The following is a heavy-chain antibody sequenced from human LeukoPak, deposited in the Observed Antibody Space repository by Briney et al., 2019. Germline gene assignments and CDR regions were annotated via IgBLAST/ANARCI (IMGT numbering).Heavy chain of an antibody. V-gene: IGHV3-48*03. CDR2: IGSSGTTI. CDR1: GFTFSSYA. CDR3: VGDDYCDYVY. J-gene: IGHJ4*02. Sequence: GGSLRLSCAASGFTFSSYAMNWVRQAPGKGLEWVSYIGSSGTTIYYADSAKGRFTISRDNAKNSLYLQMTSLRADAPAVYYFVGDDYCDYVYWGQGTLVTVSS. D-gene: IGHD4-17*01.